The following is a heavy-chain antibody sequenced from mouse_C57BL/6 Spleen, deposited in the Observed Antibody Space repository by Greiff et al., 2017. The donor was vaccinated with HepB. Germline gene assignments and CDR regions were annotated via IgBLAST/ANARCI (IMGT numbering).Heavy chain of an antibody. D-gene: IGHD1-1*01. J-gene: IGHJ3*01. CDR1: GYTFTSYW. V-gene: IGHV1-69*01. CDR3: ARSLADYGSSYGFAY. Sequence: QVQLQQSGAELVMPGASVKLSCKASGYTFTSYWMHWVKQRPGQGLEWIGEIDPSDSYTNYNQKFKGKSTLTVDKSSSTAYMQLSSLTSEDSAVYYCARSLADYGSSYGFAYWGQGTLVTVSA. CDR2: IDPSDSYT.